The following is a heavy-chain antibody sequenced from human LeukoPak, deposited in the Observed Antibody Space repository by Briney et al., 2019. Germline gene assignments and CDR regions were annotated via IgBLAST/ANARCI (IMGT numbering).Heavy chain of an antibody. CDR3: ANSGSYYTRFDP. V-gene: IGHV3-23*01. J-gene: IGHJ5*02. CDR1: GFTFSSYA. D-gene: IGHD1-26*01. Sequence: GGSLRLSCAASGFTFSSYAMSWVRQAPGKGLEWVSAISGSGGSTYYADSVKGRFTISRDNSKNTLYLQMNSLRAEDTAVYYCANSGSYYTRFDPWGQGTLVTVSS. CDR2: ISGSGGST.